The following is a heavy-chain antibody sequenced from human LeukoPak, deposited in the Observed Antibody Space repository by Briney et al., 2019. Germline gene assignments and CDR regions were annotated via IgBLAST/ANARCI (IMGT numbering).Heavy chain of an antibody. CDR1: GFTFSSYA. CDR2: ISNNGGST. CDR3: ARGDSGSHLDY. V-gene: IGHV3-64*01. Sequence: PGGSLRLSCVASGFTFSSYAMHWVRQAPGKGLEYVSAISNNGGSTYYANSVKGRFTISRDNSKNTLSLQMGSLRAEDKAGYYCARGDSGSHLDYWGQGSLVTVSS. J-gene: IGHJ4*02. D-gene: IGHD1-26*01.